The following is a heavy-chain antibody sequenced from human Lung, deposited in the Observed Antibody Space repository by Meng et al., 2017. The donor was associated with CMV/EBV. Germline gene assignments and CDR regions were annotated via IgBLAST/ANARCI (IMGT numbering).Heavy chain of an antibody. J-gene: IGHJ4*02. CDR3: ARDYDFWKNYLDY. D-gene: IGHD3-3*01. CDR1: GYTFTDNY. Sequence: KTSGYTFTDNYIPWVRQAPGQGLEWMGWINPNSGGTNYAQKFQGRVTMTRDTSSSTAYMELSSLRSDDTAVYFCARDYDFWKNYLDYWGQGTLVTVSS. V-gene: IGHV1-2*02. CDR2: INPNSGGT.